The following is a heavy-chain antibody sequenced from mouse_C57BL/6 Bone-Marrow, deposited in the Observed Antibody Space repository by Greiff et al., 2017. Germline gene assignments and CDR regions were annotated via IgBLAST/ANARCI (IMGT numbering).Heavy chain of an antibody. V-gene: IGHV1-75*01. CDR1: GYTFTDYY. CDR3: ARSETAQALYYFDY. Sequence: VQLQQSGPELVKPGASVKISCKASGYTFTDYYINWVKQRPGQGLEWIGWIFPGSGSTYYNEKFKGKATLTVDKSSSTAYMLLSSLTSEDSAVYFCARSETAQALYYFDYWGQGTTLTVSS. D-gene: IGHD3-2*02. CDR2: IFPGSGST. J-gene: IGHJ2*01.